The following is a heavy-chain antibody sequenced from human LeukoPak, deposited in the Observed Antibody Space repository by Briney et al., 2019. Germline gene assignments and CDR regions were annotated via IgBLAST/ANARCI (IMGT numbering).Heavy chain of an antibody. CDR3: ARGYDSRDNSYYMDV. CDR1: GYTFTSYA. D-gene: IGHD3-22*01. CDR2: INTNTGNP. J-gene: IGHJ6*03. Sequence: ASVKVSCKASGYTFTSYAMNWVRQAPGQGLEWMGWINTNTGNPTYAQGFTGRFVFSLDTSVSTAYLQISSLKAEDTAVYYCARGYDSRDNSYYMDVWGKGTTVTVSS. V-gene: IGHV7-4-1*02.